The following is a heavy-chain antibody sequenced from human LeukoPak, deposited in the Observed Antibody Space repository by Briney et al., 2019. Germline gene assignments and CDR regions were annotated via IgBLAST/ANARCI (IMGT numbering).Heavy chain of an antibody. V-gene: IGHV1-18*01. Sequence: ASVKVSCKASGYTFTSYGISWVRQAPGQGLEWMGWISAYNGNTNYAQKPQGRVTMTTDTSTSTAYMELRSLRSDDTAVYYCARGYSSSWYDDAFDIWGQGTMVTVSS. D-gene: IGHD6-13*01. CDR1: GYTFTSYG. CDR3: ARGYSSSWYDDAFDI. CDR2: ISAYNGNT. J-gene: IGHJ3*02.